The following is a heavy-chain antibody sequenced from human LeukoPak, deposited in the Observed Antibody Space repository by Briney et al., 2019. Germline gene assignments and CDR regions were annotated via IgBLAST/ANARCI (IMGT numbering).Heavy chain of an antibody. CDR3: ARDHPGGYYDGNGYLGP. J-gene: IGHJ5*02. V-gene: IGHV4-59*12. Sequence: SETLSLTCTVSGGSISSYYWSWIRQPPGKGLEWIGYIYYSGSTNYNPSLKSRVTISVDTSKNQFSLKLSSVTAADTAVYYCARDHPGGYYDGNGYLGPWGQGTLVTVSS. CDR1: GGSISSYY. CDR2: IYYSGST. D-gene: IGHD3-22*01.